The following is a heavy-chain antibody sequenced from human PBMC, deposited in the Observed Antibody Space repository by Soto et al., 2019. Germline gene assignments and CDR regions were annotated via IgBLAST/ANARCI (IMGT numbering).Heavy chain of an antibody. V-gene: IGHV3-30-3*01. CDR1: GFTFSSYA. J-gene: IGHJ4*02. D-gene: IGHD3-9*01. CDR3: ARDEYFDPSGPPYDY. CDR2: ISSDGSKK. Sequence: EGSLRLSCAASGFTFSSYAMHWVRQAPGKRLGWVAVISSDGSKKYYADSVKGRFTSSRDNSENTLFLQMNSLRAEDTAVYYCARDEYFDPSGPPYDYWGQGXLVTVHS.